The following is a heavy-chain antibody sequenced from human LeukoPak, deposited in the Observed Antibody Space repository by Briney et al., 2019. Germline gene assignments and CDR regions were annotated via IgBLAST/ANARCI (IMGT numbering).Heavy chain of an antibody. CDR1: GGSFSGYY. J-gene: IGHJ4*02. V-gene: IGHV4-34*01. Sequence: SETLSLTCAVYGGSFSGYYWSWIRQPPGKGLEWIGEINHSGSTNYNPSLKSRVTISVDTSKNQFSLKLSSVTAADTAVYYCARGRITMVRGVIMTTIQDYWGQGTLVTVSS. CDR3: ARGRITMVRGVIMTTIQDY. D-gene: IGHD3-10*01. CDR2: INHSGST.